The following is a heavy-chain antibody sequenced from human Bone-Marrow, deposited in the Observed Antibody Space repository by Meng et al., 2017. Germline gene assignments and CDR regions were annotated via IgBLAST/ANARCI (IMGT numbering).Heavy chain of an antibody. J-gene: IGHJ5*02. V-gene: IGHV3-23*01. CDR2: LSSSGSST. CDR1: NFTLSIYA. D-gene: IGHD4-17*01. Sequence: GESLKISCATSNFTLSIYAMTWVRQAPGKGLEWVSSLSSSGSSTYYADSVKGRFTISRDNSKNTLYLQMNSLRAEDTAIYSCAKVPYGDYFNWFDPRGQGTLVTVSS. CDR3: AKVPYGDYFNWFDP.